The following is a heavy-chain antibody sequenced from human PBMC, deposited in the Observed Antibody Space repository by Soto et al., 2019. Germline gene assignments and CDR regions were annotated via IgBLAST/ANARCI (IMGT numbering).Heavy chain of an antibody. CDR2: IITMFGTT. V-gene: IGHV1-69*01. D-gene: IGHD5-12*01. CDR3: ARRYSFAQGDGMDV. CDR1: GDIFTKYA. J-gene: IGHJ6*02. Sequence: QVHLVQSGAEVKKPGSSVKVSCAASGDIFTKYAITWVRQAPGQGLEWMGEIITMFGTTDYEPGFQGRLPITADESPGTGYMELRSLRFEDTAIYSCARRYSFAQGDGMDVWGQGTTVIVSS.